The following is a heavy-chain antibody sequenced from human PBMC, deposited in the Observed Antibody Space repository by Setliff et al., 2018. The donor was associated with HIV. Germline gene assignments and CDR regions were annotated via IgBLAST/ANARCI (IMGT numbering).Heavy chain of an antibody. Sequence: SETLSLTCTISGGSFGVYRWSWIRQSAGRGLEWIGRIDSSGTTDYKPSLKGRVAISVDTSRKQFSLRVTSVTAADTAVYFCARDRHSSGLGSYGPWGPGILVTVSS. CDR2: IDSSGTT. CDR1: GGSFGVYR. V-gene: IGHV4-4*07. CDR3: ARDRHSSGLGSYGP. J-gene: IGHJ5*02. D-gene: IGHD3-10*01.